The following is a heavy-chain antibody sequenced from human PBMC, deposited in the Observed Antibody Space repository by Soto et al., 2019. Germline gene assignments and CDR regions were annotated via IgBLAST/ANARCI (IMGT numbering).Heavy chain of an antibody. CDR3: ARGVPAAGTDWFDP. V-gene: IGHV4-4*07. J-gene: IGHJ5*02. D-gene: IGHD6-13*01. Sequence: PSETLSLTCTVSGGSISNYYWSWIRQPAEKRLEWIGRVSSTGSTYYNPSLKGRVTISVDTSKNQVSLNLTSVTAADTAVYYCARGVPAAGTDWFDPWGQGTLVTVSS. CDR1: GGSISNYY. CDR2: VSSTGST.